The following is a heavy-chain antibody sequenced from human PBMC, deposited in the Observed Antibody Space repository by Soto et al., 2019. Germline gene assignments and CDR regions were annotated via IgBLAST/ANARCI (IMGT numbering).Heavy chain of an antibody. V-gene: IGHV2-5*02. Sequence: QITLKESGPTLVKPTQTLTLTCTFSGFSLSTSGVGVGWIRQPPGKALEWLALIYWDDDKRYSPSLKSRFTITKDTSKNQVVLTMTNMDPVDTATYYCARPRKTSGRGCAFDIWGQGTMVTVSS. D-gene: IGHD3-10*01. CDR3: ARPRKTSGRGCAFDI. CDR1: GFSLSTSGVG. CDR2: IYWDDDK. J-gene: IGHJ3*02.